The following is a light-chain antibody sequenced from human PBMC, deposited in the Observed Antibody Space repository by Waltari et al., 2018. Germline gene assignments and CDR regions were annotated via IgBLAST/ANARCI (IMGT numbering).Light chain of an antibody. CDR2: CTS. CDR1: QSVSSA. CDR3: QHYLRLPVT. V-gene: IGKV3-20*01. Sequence: EIVFTRSTACRSLSLGARATVSCRASQSVSSAFAWYQQKPGQAPRRLIYCTSTRATGIPDRVSGSGSETDFSLTISRLKPDDFAVYYCQHYLRLPVTFGQGTTVEI. J-gene: IGKJ1*01.